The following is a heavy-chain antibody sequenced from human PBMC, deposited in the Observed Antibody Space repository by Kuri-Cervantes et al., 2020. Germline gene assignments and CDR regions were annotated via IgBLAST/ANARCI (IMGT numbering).Heavy chain of an antibody. V-gene: IGHV1-2*02. CDR1: GYTFTGYY. CDR3: ASTVTTFYGMDV. Sequence: ASVKVSCKASGYTFTGYYMHWVRQAPGQGLEWMGWINPNSGGTNYAQKFQGRVTLTRDTSISTAYMELSRLRSDDTAVYYCASTVTTFYGMDVWGQGTTVTVSS. J-gene: IGHJ6*02. CDR2: INPNSGGT. D-gene: IGHD4-17*01.